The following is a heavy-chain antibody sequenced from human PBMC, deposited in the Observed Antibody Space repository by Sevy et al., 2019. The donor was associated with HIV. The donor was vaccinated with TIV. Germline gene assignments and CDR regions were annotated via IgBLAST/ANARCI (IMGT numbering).Heavy chain of an antibody. Sequence: GGSLRLSCAASGFTFSSYDMHWVRQATGKGLEWVSAIGTAGDTYYPGSVKGRFTISRENAENSLYLQMNSLRAGDTAVYYCARARYYDSSGYYTYYFDYWGQGTLVTVSS. CDR2: IGTAGDT. CDR1: GFTFSSYD. D-gene: IGHD3-22*01. J-gene: IGHJ4*02. V-gene: IGHV3-13*01. CDR3: ARARYYDSSGYYTYYFDY.